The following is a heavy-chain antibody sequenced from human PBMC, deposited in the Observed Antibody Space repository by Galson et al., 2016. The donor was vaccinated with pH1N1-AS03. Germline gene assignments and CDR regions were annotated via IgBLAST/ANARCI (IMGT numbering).Heavy chain of an antibody. J-gene: IGHJ1*01. D-gene: IGHD6-19*01. CDR3: AKDHPAVAGAWFFQH. CDR1: GFTFSSYA. CDR2: INGNGGTT. Sequence: LRLSCAVSGFTFSSYAMSWVRQAPGKELEWASGINGNGGTTYYAGSVKGRFTISRDNSKNTLYLQMNSLRAEDTAVYYCAKDHPAVAGAWFFQHWGLGTLVTVSA. V-gene: IGHV3-23*01.